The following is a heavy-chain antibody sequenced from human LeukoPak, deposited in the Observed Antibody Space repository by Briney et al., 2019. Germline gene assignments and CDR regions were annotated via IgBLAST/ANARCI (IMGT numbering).Heavy chain of an antibody. CDR2: IKQDGSEK. V-gene: IGHV3-7*01. CDR3: ARTRDGYNYGPFDY. J-gene: IGHJ4*02. CDR1: GFTFSSYW. D-gene: IGHD5-24*01. Sequence: GGSLRLSCAASGFTFSSYWMSWVRQAPGKGLEWVANIKQDGSEKYYVDSVKGRFTISRDNAKNSLYLQMNSLRAEDTAVYYCARTRDGYNYGPFDYWGQGTLVTVSS.